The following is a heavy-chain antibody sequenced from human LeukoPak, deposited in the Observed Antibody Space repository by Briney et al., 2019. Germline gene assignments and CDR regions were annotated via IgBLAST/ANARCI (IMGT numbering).Heavy chain of an antibody. D-gene: IGHD3-22*01. CDR3: AMTYYFDSSGPSRGAFDI. CDR1: GGTFSSYT. J-gene: IGHJ3*02. V-gene: IGHV1-69*01. CDR2: IIPIFGTA. Sequence: SVKVSCKASGGTFSSYTISWVRQAPGQGLEWMGGIIPIFGTANYAQKFQGRVTITADESTSTAYMELSSLRSEDTAVYYCAMTYYFDSSGPSRGAFDIWGQGTMVTVSS.